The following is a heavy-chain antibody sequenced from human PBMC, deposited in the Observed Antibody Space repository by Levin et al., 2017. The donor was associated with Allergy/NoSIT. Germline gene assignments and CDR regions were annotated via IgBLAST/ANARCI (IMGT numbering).Heavy chain of an antibody. CDR1: GFTFRGSS. V-gene: IGHV3-73*01. CDR2: VGIGVNSYAT. Sequence: GESLKISCAASGFTFRGSSMHWVRQASGKGLEWVGRVGIGVNSYATAYAASVRGRFTISRDDSSNTAYLQMNSLKIEDTAFYYCLSDPDRWGQGTLVTVSS. J-gene: IGHJ5*02. CDR3: LSDPDR.